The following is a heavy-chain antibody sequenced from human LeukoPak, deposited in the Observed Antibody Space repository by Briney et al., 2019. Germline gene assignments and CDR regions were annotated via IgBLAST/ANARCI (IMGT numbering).Heavy chain of an antibody. J-gene: IGHJ4*02. CDR3: ASTGLGGYDILTGYYRAFW. Sequence: GGSLRLSCAASGLTFSSYSMNWVRQAPGKGLEWVSSISSSSSYIYYADSVKGRFTISRDNAKNSLYLQMNSLRAEDTAVYYCASTGLGGYDILTGYYRAFWWGQGTLVTVSS. CDR1: GLTFSSYS. D-gene: IGHD3-9*01. V-gene: IGHV3-21*01. CDR2: ISSSSSYI.